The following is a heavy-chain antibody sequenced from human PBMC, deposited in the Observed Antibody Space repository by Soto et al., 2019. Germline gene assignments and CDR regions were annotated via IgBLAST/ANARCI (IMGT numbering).Heavy chain of an antibody. V-gene: IGHV2-5*02. D-gene: IGHD2-8*01. CDR2: IYWDDDK. Sequence: SGPTLVNPTQTLTLTCTFSGFSLSTSGVGVGWIRQPPGKALEWLALIYWDDDKRYRPSLRSRLTITKDTSKNQVVLTMTRMDPVDTATYYCAHRRDCTQGVCYRRYYFDYWGHGTLVTVS. CDR1: GFSLSTSGVG. CDR3: AHRRDCTQGVCYRRYYFDY. J-gene: IGHJ4*01.